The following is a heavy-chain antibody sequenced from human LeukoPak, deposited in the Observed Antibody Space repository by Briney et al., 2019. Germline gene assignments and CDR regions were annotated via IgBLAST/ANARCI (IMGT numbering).Heavy chain of an antibody. CDR2: IYYSGST. CDR3: AGLVVAATTVDY. V-gene: IGHV4-31*03. J-gene: IGHJ4*02. Sequence: TSETLSLTCTVSGGSISSGGYYWSWIRQHPGKGLEWIGYIYYSGSTYYNPSLKSRVTISVDTSKNQFSLKLSSVTAADTAVYYCAGLVVAATTVDYWGQGTLVTVSS. CDR1: GGSISSGGYY. D-gene: IGHD2-15*01.